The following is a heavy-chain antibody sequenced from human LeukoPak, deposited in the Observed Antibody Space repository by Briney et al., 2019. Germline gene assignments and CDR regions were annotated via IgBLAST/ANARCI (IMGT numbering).Heavy chain of an antibody. Sequence: GGSLRLSCAASGFTFSSYAMSWVRQAPGKGLEWVSAISGSGGSTYYADSVKGRFTISRDNSKNTLYLQMNSLRAEDTAVYYCAKDLQGYDISTGFVPYYYYYYGMDVWGQGTTVTVSS. CDR2: ISGSGGST. CDR3: AKDLQGYDISTGFVPYYYYYYGMDV. CDR1: GFTFSSYA. J-gene: IGHJ6*02. V-gene: IGHV3-23*01. D-gene: IGHD3-9*01.